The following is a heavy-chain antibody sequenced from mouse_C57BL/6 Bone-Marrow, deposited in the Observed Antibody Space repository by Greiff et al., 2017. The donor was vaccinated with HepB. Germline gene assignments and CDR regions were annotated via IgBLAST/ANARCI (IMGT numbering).Heavy chain of an antibody. CDR2: IHPNSGST. CDR3: ARYRAPLYGSSSYFDV. CDR1: GYTFTSYW. J-gene: IGHJ1*03. D-gene: IGHD1-1*01. Sequence: VQLQQPGAELVKPGASVKLSCKASGYTFTSYWMHWVKQRPGQGLEWIGMIHPNSGSTNYNEKFKSKATLTVDKSSSTAYLQLSSLTSEDSAVYYCARYRAPLYGSSSYFDVWGTGTTVTVSS. V-gene: IGHV1-64*01.